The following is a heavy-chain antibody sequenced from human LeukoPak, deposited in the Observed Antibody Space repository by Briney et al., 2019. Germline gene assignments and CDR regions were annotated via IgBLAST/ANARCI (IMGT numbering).Heavy chain of an antibody. J-gene: IGHJ4*02. D-gene: IGHD3-10*01. V-gene: IGHV3-23*01. Sequence: GGSLRLSCAASGSTFSSYGMSWVRQAPGKGLEWVSSISGSGGSTHYADSVKGRFTISRDNSKNTLFLQMNSLRAEDTAVYYCAKTGGITSSYWGQGTLVTVSS. CDR2: ISGSGGST. CDR1: GSTFSSYG. CDR3: AKTGGITSSY.